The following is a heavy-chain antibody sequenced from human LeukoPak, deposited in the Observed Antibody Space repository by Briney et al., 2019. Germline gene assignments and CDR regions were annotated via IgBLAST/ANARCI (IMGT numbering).Heavy chain of an antibody. Sequence: PGGSRSPSCAAYGSTLTSKAMGWVRQPHGRGREWVSAISGRGGSTYYADSVKGRFTISRDNSKNTLYLQMNSLRAEDTAVYYCAKGSSSWYYFDYWGQGTLVTVSS. D-gene: IGHD6-13*01. CDR1: GSTLTSKA. CDR3: AKGSSSWYYFDY. CDR2: ISGRGGST. J-gene: IGHJ4*02. V-gene: IGHV3-23*01.